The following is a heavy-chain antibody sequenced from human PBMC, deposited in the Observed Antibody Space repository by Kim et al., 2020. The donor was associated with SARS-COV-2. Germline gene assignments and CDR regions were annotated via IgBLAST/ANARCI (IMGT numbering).Heavy chain of an antibody. CDR1: GFTFSSYG. J-gene: IGHJ6*02. CDR2: ISYDGSNK. V-gene: IGHV3-33*05. Sequence: GGSLRLSCAASGFTFSSYGMHWVRQAPGKGLEWVAVISYDGSNKYYADSVKGRFTISRDNSKNTLYLQMNSLRAEDTAVYYCARVLGDYAPYYYGMDVWGQATTVTASS. CDR3: ARVLGDYAPYYYGMDV. D-gene: IGHD4-17*01.